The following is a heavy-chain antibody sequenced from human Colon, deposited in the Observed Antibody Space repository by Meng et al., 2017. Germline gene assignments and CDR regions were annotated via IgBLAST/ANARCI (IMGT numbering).Heavy chain of an antibody. Sequence: QVQPQGSGPGLVRPSEALSLTCTVSGGSVSSGSYYWSWIRQPPGKGLEWIGYIYYSGSTNYNPSLKSRVTISVDTSKNQFSLKLSSVTAADTAVYYCARGASDYDFDYWGQGTLVTVSS. CDR3: ARGASDYDFDY. V-gene: IGHV4-61*01. D-gene: IGHD3-22*01. CDR2: IYYSGST. CDR1: GGSVSSGSYY. J-gene: IGHJ4*02.